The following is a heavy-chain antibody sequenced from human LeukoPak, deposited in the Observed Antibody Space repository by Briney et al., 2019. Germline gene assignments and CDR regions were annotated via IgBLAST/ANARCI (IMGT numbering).Heavy chain of an antibody. Sequence: SETLSLTCAVYGGSFSGYYWSWIRQPPGKGLEWIGEINHSGSTNYNPSLKSRVTISVDTSKNQFSLKLSSVTAADTAVYYCARGRGYCSSTSCLVWFDPWGQGTLVTVSS. CDR1: GGSFSGYY. CDR2: INHSGST. J-gene: IGHJ5*02. CDR3: ARGRGYCSSTSCLVWFDP. V-gene: IGHV4-34*01. D-gene: IGHD2-2*01.